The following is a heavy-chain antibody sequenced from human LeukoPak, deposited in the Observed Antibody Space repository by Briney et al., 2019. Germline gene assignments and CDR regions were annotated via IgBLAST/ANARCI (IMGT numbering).Heavy chain of an antibody. CDR1: GFTFSSYS. CDR3: AREYQLPLDPFDY. CDR2: ISSSSSYI. Sequence: GGSLRLSCAASGFTFSSYSMNWVRQAPGKGLEWVSSISSSSSYIYYADSVEGRFTISRDNAKNSLYLQMNSLRAEDTAVYYCAREYQLPLDPFDYWGQGTPVTVSS. J-gene: IGHJ4*02. V-gene: IGHV3-21*01. D-gene: IGHD2-2*01.